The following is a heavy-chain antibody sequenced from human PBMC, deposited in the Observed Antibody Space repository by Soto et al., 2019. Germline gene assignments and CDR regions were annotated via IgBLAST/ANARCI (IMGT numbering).Heavy chain of an antibody. D-gene: IGHD6-13*01. J-gene: IGHJ6*03. V-gene: IGHV1-24*01. CDR2: FDPEDGET. Sequence: QVQLVQSGAEVKKPGASVKVSCKVSGYSLTELSMHWLRQAPGKGLEWMGGFDPEDGETIYAQKFQGRVTMTEDTSTDTAYMELSSLRSEDTAVYDCATSSGWSRRYYYFMDVWGKGTTVTVSS. CDR1: GYSLTELS. CDR3: ATSSGWSRRYYYFMDV.